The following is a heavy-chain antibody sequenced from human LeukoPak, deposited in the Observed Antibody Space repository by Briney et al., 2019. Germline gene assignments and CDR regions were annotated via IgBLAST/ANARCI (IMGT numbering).Heavy chain of an antibody. J-gene: IGHJ4*02. CDR3: ARNASDSGTSYFDY. CDR1: GGSISSGTYY. V-gene: IGHV4-39*01. CDR2: IYYSGST. D-gene: IGHD1-26*01. Sequence: SETLSLTCTVSGGSISSGTYYWGWIRQPPGKGLEWIGSIYYSGSTSYNPSLKSRVTISVDTSKNQFSLRLDSVTAADTAVYYCARNASDSGTSYFDYWGQGTLVTVSS.